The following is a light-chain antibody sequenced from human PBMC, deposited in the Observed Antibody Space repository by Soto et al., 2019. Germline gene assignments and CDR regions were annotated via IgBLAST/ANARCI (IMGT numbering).Light chain of an antibody. CDR2: SAS. CDR3: QQANTFALT. V-gene: IGKV1-12*01. J-gene: IGKJ4*01. CDR1: QGINKW. Sequence: DIQMTQSPSSVSASVGDRVTITCRASQGINKWLAWYQQKPGTAPKLLIYSASSVQSGVPSRFSGSGSGTDFTLTISSLQPEDFATYYCQQANTFALTFGGGTKVEI.